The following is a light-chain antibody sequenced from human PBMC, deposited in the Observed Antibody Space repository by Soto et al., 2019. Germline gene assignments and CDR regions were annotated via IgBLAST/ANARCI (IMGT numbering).Light chain of an antibody. CDR3: AAWDASLDGYV. Sequence: QSVLTQPPSASGTPGQRVTISCSTSSSNLGDNAVNWYQHVPGTAPKLLIYSYDQRPSGVPDRFSGSKSGTSAFLAISGLQSEDEADYYCAAWDASLDGYVFGTVTKVTVL. V-gene: IGLV1-44*01. J-gene: IGLJ1*01. CDR2: SYD. CDR1: SSNLGDNA.